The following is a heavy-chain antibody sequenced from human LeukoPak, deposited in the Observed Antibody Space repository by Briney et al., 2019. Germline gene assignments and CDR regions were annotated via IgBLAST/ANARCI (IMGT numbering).Heavy chain of an antibody. CDR3: ARSPRITGSLDYYYYMDV. CDR1: GGTLSSYA. J-gene: IGHJ6*03. Sequence: EASVKVSCKASGGTLSSYAFNWVRQAPGQGLEWMGGIIPMFGTATYAQNLQGRVTITTDESTTTTYMELSSLRAEDTAVYYCARSPRITGSLDYYYYMDVWGKGTTVTVSS. CDR2: IIPMFGTA. V-gene: IGHV1-69*05. D-gene: IGHD1-20*01.